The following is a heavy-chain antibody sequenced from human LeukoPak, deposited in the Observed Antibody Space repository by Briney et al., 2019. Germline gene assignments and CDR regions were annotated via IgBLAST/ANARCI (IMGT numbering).Heavy chain of an antibody. D-gene: IGHD5-12*01. Sequence: GGSLRLSCAASGFTFSSYWMHWVRQAPGKGLVWVSRINSDGSSTSYADSVKGRFTISRDNAKNTLYLQTNSLRAEDTAVYYCARAAISRGYSGYDYGGQFDYWGQGTLVTVSS. CDR3: ARAAISRGYSGYDYGGQFDY. J-gene: IGHJ4*02. CDR2: INSDGSST. CDR1: GFTFSSYW. V-gene: IGHV3-74*01.